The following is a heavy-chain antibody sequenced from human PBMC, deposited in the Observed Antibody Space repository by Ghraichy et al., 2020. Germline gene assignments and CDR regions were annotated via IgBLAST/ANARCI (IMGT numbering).Heavy chain of an antibody. J-gene: IGHJ4*02. D-gene: IGHD1/OR15-1a*01. V-gene: IGHV4-39*02. CDR3: VGNNYNNYFDD. CDR2: IYYRGTT. Sequence: SETLSLTCTVSGGSIISSDYYWGWIRQPPGKGLEWIVSIYYRGTTYYNPSLKSRVAISVDTSKNLFSLKLNFVTAADTAVYYCVGNNYNNYFDDWGQGTLVTVSS. CDR1: GGSIISSDYY.